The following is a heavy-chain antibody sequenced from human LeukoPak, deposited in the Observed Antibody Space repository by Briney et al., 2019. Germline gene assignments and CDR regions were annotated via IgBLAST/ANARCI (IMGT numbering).Heavy chain of an antibody. CDR1: AFTLSSNS. V-gene: IGHV3-23*01. J-gene: IGHJ4*02. CDR3: ARKSASGNYPLDY. D-gene: IGHD3-10*01. CDR2: ISADSATT. Sequence: GGSLRLSCVASAFTLSSNSMHWVRQAPGKWLEWVSVISADSATTFYADSVKGRFTISRDNAKNTVFLQMSSLRAEDTALYYCARKSASGNYPLDYWGQGTLVTVSS.